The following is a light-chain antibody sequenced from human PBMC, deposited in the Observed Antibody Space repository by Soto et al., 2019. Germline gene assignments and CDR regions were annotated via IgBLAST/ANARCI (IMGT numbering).Light chain of an antibody. V-gene: IGKV3-20*01. CDR2: GAS. CDR3: QHYVTSLTT. J-gene: IGKJ1*01. CDR1: QTVTSNY. Sequence: EIVLTQSPGTLSLSPGERATLSCGASQTVTSNYLAWYQQKPGQAPRLLIFGASIRVTGIPDRFIGSGSGTDFTLPISRLEPEDFAVYYCQHYVTSLTTFGQGTKVEVK.